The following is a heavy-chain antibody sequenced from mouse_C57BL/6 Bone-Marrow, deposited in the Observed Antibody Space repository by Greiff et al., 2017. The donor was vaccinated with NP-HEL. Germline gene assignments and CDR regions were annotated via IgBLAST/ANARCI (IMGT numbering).Heavy chain of an antibody. J-gene: IGHJ1*03. CDR3: ARWGLRYFDV. V-gene: IGHV1-72*01. CDR2: IVPNSGGT. CDR1: GYTFTSYW. Sequence: QVQLQQPGAELVKPGASVTLSCKASGYTFTSYWMHWVKQRPGRGLEWIGRIVPNSGGTKYNEKFKSKATLTVDKPSSTAYMQLSSLTSEDSAVYYCARWGLRYFDVWGTGTTVTVSS. D-gene: IGHD2-4*01.